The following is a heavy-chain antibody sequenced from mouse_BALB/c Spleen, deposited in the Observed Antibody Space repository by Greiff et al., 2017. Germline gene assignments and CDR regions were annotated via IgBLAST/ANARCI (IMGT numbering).Heavy chain of an antibody. CDR3: ASEITMITTRFAY. D-gene: IGHD2-4*01. Sequence: VQLVESGAELMKPGASVKISCKATGYTFSSYWLEWVKQRPGHGLEWIGEILPGSGSTNYNEKFKGKATFTADTSSNTAYMQLSSLTSEDSAVYYCASEITMITTRFAYWGQGTLVTVSA. CDR1: GYTFSSYW. J-gene: IGHJ3*01. V-gene: IGHV1-9*01. CDR2: ILPGSGST.